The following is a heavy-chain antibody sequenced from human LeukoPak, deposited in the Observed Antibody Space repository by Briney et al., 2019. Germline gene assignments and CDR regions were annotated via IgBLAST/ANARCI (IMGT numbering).Heavy chain of an antibody. V-gene: IGHV1-18*01. Sequence: ASVKVSCKASGYTFTSYDINWVRQATGQGLEWMGWISAYNGNTNYAQKLQGRVTMTTDTSTSTAYMELRSLRSDDTAVYYCARVEAMVRGVRPRYYMDVWGKGTTVTVSS. J-gene: IGHJ6*03. CDR3: ARVEAMVRGVRPRYYMDV. CDR2: ISAYNGNT. CDR1: GYTFTSYD. D-gene: IGHD3-10*01.